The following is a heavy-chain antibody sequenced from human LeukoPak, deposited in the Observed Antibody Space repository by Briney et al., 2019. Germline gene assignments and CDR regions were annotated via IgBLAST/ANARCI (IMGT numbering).Heavy chain of an antibody. CDR2: IYYSGST. D-gene: IGHD4-17*01. V-gene: IGHV4-59*08. Sequence: SETLFLTCTVSGGSIGSYYWSWIRQPPGKGLEWIGYIYYSGSTNYNPSLKSRVTISVDTSKNQSSLKLSSVTAADTAVYYCARCPRDYGDYPYDYWGQGTLVTVSS. CDR3: ARCPRDYGDYPYDY. CDR1: GGSIGSYY. J-gene: IGHJ4*02.